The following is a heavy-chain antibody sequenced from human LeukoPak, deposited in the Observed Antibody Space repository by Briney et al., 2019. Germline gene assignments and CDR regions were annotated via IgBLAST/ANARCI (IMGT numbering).Heavy chain of an antibody. Sequence: SETLSLTCTVSGGSISSSSYYWGWIRQPPGKGLEWIGSIYYSGSTYYNPSLKSRVTISVDTSKNQFSLKLSSVTAADTAVYYCARAREVLLWFGELTYYMDVWGKGTTVTISS. D-gene: IGHD3-10*01. CDR3: ARAREVLLWFGELTYYMDV. V-gene: IGHV4-39*01. J-gene: IGHJ6*03. CDR1: GGSISSSSYY. CDR2: IYYSGST.